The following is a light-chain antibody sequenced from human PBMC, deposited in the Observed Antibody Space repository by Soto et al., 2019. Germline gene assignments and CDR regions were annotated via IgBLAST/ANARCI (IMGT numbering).Light chain of an antibody. CDR2: AAS. CDR1: QVIAIY. CDR3: QQSYSTQWT. J-gene: IGKJ1*01. V-gene: IGKV1-39*01. Sequence: DIQMTQSPSSLSASVGDRVTITCRASQVIAIYLNWYQHKPGEAPKLLIHAASSLQSGVPSRFSGSGSGTEFALTISSLQPEDFATYYCQQSYSTQWTFGQGTKVDIK.